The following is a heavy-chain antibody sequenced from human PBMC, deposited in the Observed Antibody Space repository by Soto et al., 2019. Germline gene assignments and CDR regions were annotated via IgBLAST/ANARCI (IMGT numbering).Heavy chain of an antibody. J-gene: IGHJ4*02. CDR3: ARRGYGLYFDY. D-gene: IGHD3-10*01. Sequence: EVQLVESGGGLVQPGGPLRLSCVALGFTFISYAMHWVRQAPGKGLEYVSVISGNGDSTYYATSVKGRFTISRDNSKNTLYLQMGSLRAEDMAVYYCARRGYGLYFDYWGQGTLVTVSS. V-gene: IGHV3-64*01. CDR2: ISGNGDST. CDR1: GFTFISYA.